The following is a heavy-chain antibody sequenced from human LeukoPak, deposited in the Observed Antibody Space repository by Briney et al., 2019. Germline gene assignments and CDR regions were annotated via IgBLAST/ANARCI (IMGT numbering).Heavy chain of an antibody. J-gene: IGHJ4*02. CDR1: GFTFTGYW. CDR2: INGDGSST. V-gene: IGHV3-74*01. Sequence: GGSLRLSCAASGFTFTGYWMHWVRQVPGKGLVWVARINGDGSSTRHADSTKGRFTISRDIAKNTLYLQMNSLRDDDTAVYYCVREGLECSGSSCQRAAFDYWGQGTLVTVSS. D-gene: IGHD2-2*01. CDR3: VREGLECSGSSCQRAAFDY.